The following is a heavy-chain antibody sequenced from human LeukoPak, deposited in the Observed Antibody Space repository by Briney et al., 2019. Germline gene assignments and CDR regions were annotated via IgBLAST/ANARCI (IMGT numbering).Heavy chain of an antibody. D-gene: IGHD2-15*01. CDR3: VKSYSNLDY. CDR1: GGTFSSYA. V-gene: IGHV1-69*04. CDR2: IIPILNIA. J-gene: IGHJ4*02. Sequence: ASVKVSCKASGGTFSSYAISCVREAPGQGREWMGRIIPILNIANYAQKCQGRVTITADKSTSTAYMELSSLRSEATAVYYCVKSYSNLDYWGQGTLVTVSS.